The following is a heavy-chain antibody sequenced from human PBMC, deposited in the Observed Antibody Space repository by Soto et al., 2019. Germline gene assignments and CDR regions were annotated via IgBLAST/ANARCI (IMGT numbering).Heavy chain of an antibody. J-gene: IGHJ6*02. V-gene: IGHV4-34*01. CDR3: ARGVPFGHYSMDV. D-gene: IGHD3-3*01. CDR1: DGSFTGFH. Sequence: PSETLSLTCAVYDGSFTGFHWTWIRRPPGKGLEWIGEIKHSGSTNYNPSLTRRVTISVDTSKNQFSLKLNSVTAADTAVYYCARGVPFGHYSMDVRGQGTTVTVSS. CDR2: IKHSGST.